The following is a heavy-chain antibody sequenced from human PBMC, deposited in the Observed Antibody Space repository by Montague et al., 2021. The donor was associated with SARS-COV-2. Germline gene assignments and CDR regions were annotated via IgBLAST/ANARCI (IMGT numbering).Heavy chain of an antibody. CDR1: GGSISSASFY. CDR3: ARLPNWNYVPDY. CDR2: IQASGIT. V-gene: IGHV4-61*02. D-gene: IGHD1-7*01. J-gene: IGHJ4*02. Sequence: TLSLTCTVSGGSISSASFYWTWIRQSAGKGLEWIGRIQASGITNYNPSLKSRVAMSVDTSKDQFSPSLNSVTAADTATYFCARLPNWNYVPDYWGQGTLVTVSS.